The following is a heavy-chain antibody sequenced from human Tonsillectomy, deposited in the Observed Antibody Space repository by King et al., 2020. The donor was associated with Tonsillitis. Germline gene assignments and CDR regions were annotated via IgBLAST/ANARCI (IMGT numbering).Heavy chain of an antibody. CDR2: INHSGST. V-gene: IGHV4-34*01. CDR3: ARGKTYYDFFLYYYGMDV. D-gene: IGHD3-3*01. Sequence: VQLQQWGAGLLKPSETLSLTCAVYGGSFSGYYWSWIRQPPGKGLEWIGEINHSGSTNYNPSLKSRVTISVDTSKNQFSLKLSSVTAADTAVYYCARGKTYYDFFLYYYGMDVWGQGTTVTVSS. J-gene: IGHJ6*02. CDR1: GGSFSGYY.